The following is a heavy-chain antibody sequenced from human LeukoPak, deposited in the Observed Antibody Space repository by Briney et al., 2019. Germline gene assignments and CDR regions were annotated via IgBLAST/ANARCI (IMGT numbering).Heavy chain of an antibody. CDR3: ARALDYYDTSGYYPIHYYFYGMDV. Sequence: GGSLRLSCAASGFTFSSYSMNWVRQAPGKGLEWVSYISSSSSTIYYADSVKGRFTISRDNAKNSLYLQMNSLRAEDTAVYYCARALDYYDTSGYYPIHYYFYGMDVWGQGTTVTVSS. CDR1: GFTFSSYS. J-gene: IGHJ6*02. D-gene: IGHD3-22*01. CDR2: ISSSSSTI. V-gene: IGHV3-48*01.